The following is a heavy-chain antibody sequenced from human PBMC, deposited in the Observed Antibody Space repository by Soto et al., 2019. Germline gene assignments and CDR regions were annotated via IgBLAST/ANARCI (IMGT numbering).Heavy chain of an antibody. Sequence: EVQLVESGEGLVQPGGSLRLSCVVSGFTFSSYAFYWDRQAPGKGLEYVSSISNNGGSTYYADSVKGRFTISRDKSKNTLYLQMGSLRAEDMAVYYGARVETIIGDDLRWFFDYWGQGTLVTVSS. CDR3: ARVETIIGDDLRWFFDY. CDR1: GFTFSSYA. J-gene: IGHJ4*02. CDR2: ISNNGGST. D-gene: IGHD3-10*01. V-gene: IGHV3-64*02.